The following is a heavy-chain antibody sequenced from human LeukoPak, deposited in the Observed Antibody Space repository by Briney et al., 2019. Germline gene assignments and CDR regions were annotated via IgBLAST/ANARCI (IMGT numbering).Heavy chain of an antibody. CDR3: ARGRDYGDYGVYYGMDV. V-gene: IGHV1-2*02. D-gene: IGHD4-17*01. Sequence: ASGKLSCKAAGYTVTPYEMHSVGQAPGQGREGRGWINPNSGGTNYAQKFQGRVTMTRDTSISTAYMELSRLRSDDTAVYYCARGRDYGDYGVYYGMDVWGQGTTVTVSS. CDR2: INPNSGGT. CDR1: GYTVTPYE. J-gene: IGHJ6*02.